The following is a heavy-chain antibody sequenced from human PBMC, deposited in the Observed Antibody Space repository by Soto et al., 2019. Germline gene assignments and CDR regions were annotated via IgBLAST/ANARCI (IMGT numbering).Heavy chain of an antibody. Sequence: EVQLVESGGGLVKPGGSLRLSCAASGFTFSSYSMNWVRQAPGKGLEWVSSISSSSSYIYYADSVKGRFTISRDNAKNSLHLQMNSLRAEDTAVYYCARDRGIRIVTTYYYYGMDVWGQGTTVTVSS. CDR2: ISSSSSYI. CDR1: GFTFSSYS. CDR3: ARDRGIRIVTTYYYYGMDV. J-gene: IGHJ6*02. D-gene: IGHD4-4*01. V-gene: IGHV3-21*01.